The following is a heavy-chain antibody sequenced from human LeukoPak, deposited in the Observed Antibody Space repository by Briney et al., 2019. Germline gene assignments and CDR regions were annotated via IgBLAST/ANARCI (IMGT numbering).Heavy chain of an antibody. D-gene: IGHD1-14*01. CDR2: IKSKAYNYAT. J-gene: IGHJ4*02. CDR3: TRPYDHSDY. V-gene: IGHV3-73*01. CDR1: GFXFSGSA. Sequence: GGSLRLSCAASGFXFSGSAIHWVRQASGKGLEWIGRIKSKAYNYATTYAASVKGRFSISRDDSKSTAYLQMNSLKTEDTAVYYCTRPYDHSDYWGQGTLVTVSS.